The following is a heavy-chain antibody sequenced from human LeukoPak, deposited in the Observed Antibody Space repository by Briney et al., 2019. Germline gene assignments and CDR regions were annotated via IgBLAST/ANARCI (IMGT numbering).Heavy chain of an antibody. D-gene: IGHD4-17*01. CDR3: ARGGHDYGDYVL. Sequence: KPSETLSLTCTVSGGSISSYYWSWIRQPPGKGLEWSGYIYYSGSTNYNPSLKRRVTISVDTSKNQFSLKLSSVTAADTAVYYCARGGHDYGDYVLWGQGTLVTVSS. CDR2: IYYSGST. J-gene: IGHJ4*02. CDR1: GGSISSYY. V-gene: IGHV4-59*01.